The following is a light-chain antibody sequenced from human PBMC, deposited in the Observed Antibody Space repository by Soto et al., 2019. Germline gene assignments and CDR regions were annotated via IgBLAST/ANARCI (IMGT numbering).Light chain of an antibody. CDR1: QSFSTW. CDR2: DVS. Sequence: DIQMTQSPSTLSASVGDRVTITCRASQSFSTWLAWYQQKPGRAPNLLIYDVSNLESGVPSRFSGSGSGTEFTLTISSLQPDDFASYYCKQYYRYPLTFGGGTTVEIK. J-gene: IGKJ4*01. V-gene: IGKV1-5*01. CDR3: KQYYRYPLT.